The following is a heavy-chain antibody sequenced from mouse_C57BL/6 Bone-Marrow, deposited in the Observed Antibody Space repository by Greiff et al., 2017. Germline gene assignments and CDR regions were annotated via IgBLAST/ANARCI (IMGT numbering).Heavy chain of an antibody. V-gene: IGHV14-4*01. D-gene: IGHD1-1*01. Sequence: VHVKQSGAELVRPGASVKLSCTASGFNIKDDYMHWVKQRPEQGLEWIGWIDPENGDTEYASKFQGKATITADTSSNTAYLQLSSLTSEDTAVYYCTTVDYYSYWCQGTTLTVSS. J-gene: IGHJ2*01. CDR1: GFNIKDDY. CDR3: TTVDYYSY. CDR2: IDPENGDT.